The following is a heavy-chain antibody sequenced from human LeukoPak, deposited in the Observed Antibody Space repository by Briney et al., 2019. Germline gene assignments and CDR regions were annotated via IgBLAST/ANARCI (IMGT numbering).Heavy chain of an antibody. Sequence: ASVTVSFKASGYTFTGYYMHRVRQAPGQGLEWMGWINPDSGGTNYAQKFQGRVTMTRDTSISTAYMELSRLRSDDTAVYYCALIVGANSDYWGQGTLVTVSS. CDR3: ALIVGANSDY. CDR2: INPDSGGT. D-gene: IGHD1-26*01. V-gene: IGHV1-2*02. J-gene: IGHJ4*02. CDR1: GYTFTGYY.